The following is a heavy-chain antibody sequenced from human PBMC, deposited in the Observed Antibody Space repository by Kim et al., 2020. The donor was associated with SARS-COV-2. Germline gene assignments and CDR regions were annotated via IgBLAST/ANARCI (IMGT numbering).Heavy chain of an antibody. V-gene: IGHV4-34*01. J-gene: IGHJ4*02. CDR2: INHSGST. Sequence: SETLSLTCAVYGGSFSGYYWSWIRQPPGKGLEWIGEINHSGSTNYNPSLKSRVTISVDTSKNQFSLKLSSVTAADTAVYYCARGSGSYPVHTFDYWGQGTLVTVSS. CDR3: ARGSGSYPVHTFDY. D-gene: IGHD1-26*01. CDR1: GGSFSGYY.